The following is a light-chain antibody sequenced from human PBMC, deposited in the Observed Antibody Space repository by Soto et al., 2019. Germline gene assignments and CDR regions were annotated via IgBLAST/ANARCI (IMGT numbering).Light chain of an antibody. J-gene: IGLJ2*01. CDR1: SSDVGAYNY. Sequence: QSVLTQPASVSGSPGQSITISCTGTSSDVGAYNYVSWYQHHPGKAPKLVIFDVSIRPSGVSNSFSGSKSGNTASLTISGLQPEDEGDYYCISYTTNTTPVFGGGTKLTVL. V-gene: IGLV2-14*03. CDR3: ISYTTNTTPV. CDR2: DVS.